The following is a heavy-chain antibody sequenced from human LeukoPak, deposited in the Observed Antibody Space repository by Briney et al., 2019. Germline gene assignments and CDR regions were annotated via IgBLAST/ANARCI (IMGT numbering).Heavy chain of an antibody. V-gene: IGHV3-23*01. J-gene: IGHJ4*02. Sequence: GGSLRLSRAASGFTFRSYGMSWVRQAPGKGLEWVSGISGTGSTTDYADSVQGRLTISRDNSKNTLYLQMNSLRAEDTAVYYCAKDSDFRTGYFDYWGQGTQVTVSS. CDR3: AKDSDFRTGYFDY. CDR1: GFTFRSYG. D-gene: IGHD3/OR15-3a*01. CDR2: ISGTGSTT.